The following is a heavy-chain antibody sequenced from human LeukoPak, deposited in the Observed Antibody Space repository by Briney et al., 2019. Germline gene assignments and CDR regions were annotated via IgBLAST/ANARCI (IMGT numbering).Heavy chain of an antibody. CDR1: GGSISSSSYY. V-gene: IGHV4-61*02. Sequence: PSETLSLTCTVSGGSISSSSYYWSWIRQPAGKGLEWVGRIYTSGSTNYNPSLKSRVTISVDTSKNQFSLKLSSVTAADTAVYYCARELPWQCSSGWNYYMDVWGKGTTVTISS. CDR3: ARELPWQCSSGWNYYMDV. J-gene: IGHJ6*03. D-gene: IGHD6-19*01. CDR2: IYTSGST.